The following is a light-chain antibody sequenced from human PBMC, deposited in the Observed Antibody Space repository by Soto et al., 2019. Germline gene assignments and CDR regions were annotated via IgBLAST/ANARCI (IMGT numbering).Light chain of an antibody. CDR1: QGINIF. CDR3: QQRNSYPRT. V-gene: IGKV1-9*01. CDR2: AAS. J-gene: IGKJ2*01. Sequence: DIQLTQSPSFLSASVGDRVTITCRASQGINIFLAWFQQKPGKAPNLLISAASTWQSGVPSRFSGSGSETEFTLTITSLQPEDSATYYCQQRNSYPRTFGQGTKVHI.